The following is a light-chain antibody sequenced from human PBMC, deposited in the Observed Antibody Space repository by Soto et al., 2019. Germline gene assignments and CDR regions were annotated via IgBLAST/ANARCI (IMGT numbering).Light chain of an antibody. V-gene: IGKV1-8*01. J-gene: IGKJ3*01. CDR1: QGISSY. CDR2: AAS. Sequence: AIRMTQSPSSLSASTGDRVTITCRASQGISSYLAWYQQKPGKAPKLLIYAASTLQSGVPSRLRGSGSGTDFTLTISCLQSEDFATYYCQQYYSYPPFTFGPGTKVDIK. CDR3: QQYYSYPPFT.